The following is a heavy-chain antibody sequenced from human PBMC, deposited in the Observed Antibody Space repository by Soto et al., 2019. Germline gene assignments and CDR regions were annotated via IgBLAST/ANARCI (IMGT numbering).Heavy chain of an antibody. V-gene: IGHV4-31*03. Sequence: TLSLTCTVSGGSISSGGYYWSWIRQHPGKGLEWIGYIYYSGSTYYNPSLKSRVTISVDTSKNQFSLKLSSVTAADTAVYYCARERVVSTMVRGVINTRRWFDPWGQGTLVTVSS. CDR3: ARERVVSTMVRGVINTRRWFDP. D-gene: IGHD3-10*01. CDR1: GGSISSGGYY. CDR2: IYYSGST. J-gene: IGHJ5*02.